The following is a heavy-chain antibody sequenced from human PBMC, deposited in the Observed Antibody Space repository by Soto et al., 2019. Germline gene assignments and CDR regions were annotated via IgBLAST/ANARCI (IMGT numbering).Heavy chain of an antibody. D-gene: IGHD2-8*01. V-gene: IGHV1-18*01. CDR2: ISAYNGNT. CDR1: GYTFTSYG. Sequence: ASVKVSCKASGYTFTSYGISWVRQAPGQGLEWMGWISAYNGNTNYAQKLQGRVTMTTDTSTSTAYKELRSLRSDDTAVYYCARDGRVYASAFDIWGQGTMVTVSS. CDR3: ARDGRVYASAFDI. J-gene: IGHJ3*02.